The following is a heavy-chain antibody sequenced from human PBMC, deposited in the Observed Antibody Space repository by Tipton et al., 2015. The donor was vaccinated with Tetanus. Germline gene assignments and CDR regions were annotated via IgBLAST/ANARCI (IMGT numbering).Heavy chain of an antibody. J-gene: IGHJ4*02. Sequence: SLRLSCAASGFAFRTYPMHWVRQAPGKGLEWLASIPFDGTLTYYADSVKGRFTVSRDNDKNTLNLQMTSLTREDTAVYSCARMVNWGRYLDSWGQGTLVTVSS. CDR3: ARMVNWGRYLDS. CDR2: IPFDGTLT. D-gene: IGHD7-27*01. V-gene: IGHV3-30-3*01. CDR1: GFAFRTYP.